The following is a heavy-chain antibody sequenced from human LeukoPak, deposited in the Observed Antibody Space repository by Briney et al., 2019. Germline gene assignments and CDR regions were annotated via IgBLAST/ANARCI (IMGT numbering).Heavy chain of an antibody. Sequence: GGSLRLSCAASGFTFSSYWMLWVRQAPGKALEWVSRMSNDGHTTDYADSVKGRFTISRDNAKNTLFLQMNSLRAEDTAVYYCARDFYGSGDYWGQGTLVTVSS. CDR3: ARDFYGSGDY. D-gene: IGHD3-10*01. CDR1: GFTFSSYW. J-gene: IGHJ4*02. CDR2: MSNDGHTT. V-gene: IGHV3-74*01.